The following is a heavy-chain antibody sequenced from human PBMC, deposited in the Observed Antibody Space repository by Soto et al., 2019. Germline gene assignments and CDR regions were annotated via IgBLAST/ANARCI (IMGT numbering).Heavy chain of an antibody. V-gene: IGHV4-31*03. CDR2: IYYSGST. CDR1: GGSISSGGYY. J-gene: IGHJ4*02. D-gene: IGHD1-26*01. CDR3: ARAAVGASFRGHSSYFEY. Sequence: PSETLSLTCTVSGGSISSGGYYWSWIRQHPGKGLEWIGYIYYSGSTYYNPPLKSRVTISVDTSKNQFSLKLSSLTAADTAVYYCARAAVGASFRGHSSYFEYWGQGTLVTVSS.